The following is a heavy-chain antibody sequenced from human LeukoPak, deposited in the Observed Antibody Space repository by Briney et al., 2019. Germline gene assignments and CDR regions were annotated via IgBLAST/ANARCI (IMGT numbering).Heavy chain of an antibody. Sequence: EASVKVSCKASGYTFNSYGISWVRQAPGQGLEWMGWISTYIGNTNYAQNLQGRVTMTTDTSTSTAYVELRSLRSDDTAVYYCARAGALVAAGYNWYFDLWGRGTLVTVSS. CDR2: ISTYIGNT. V-gene: IGHV1-18*01. CDR3: ARAGALVAAGYNWYFDL. CDR1: GYTFNSYG. J-gene: IGHJ2*01. D-gene: IGHD6-13*01.